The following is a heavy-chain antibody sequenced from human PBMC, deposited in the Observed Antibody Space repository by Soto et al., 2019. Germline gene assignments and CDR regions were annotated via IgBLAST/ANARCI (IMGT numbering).Heavy chain of an antibody. Sequence: ASVKVSCKASGYTFTSYAMHWVRQAPGQRLEWMGWINAGNGNTKYAQKFQGRVTMTRDTSTSTAYMELRSLRSDDTAVYYCARAYFYSSSASDYWGQGTLVTVSS. CDR2: INAGNGNT. J-gene: IGHJ4*02. V-gene: IGHV1-3*01. CDR3: ARAYFYSSSASDY. D-gene: IGHD6-13*01. CDR1: GYTFTSYA.